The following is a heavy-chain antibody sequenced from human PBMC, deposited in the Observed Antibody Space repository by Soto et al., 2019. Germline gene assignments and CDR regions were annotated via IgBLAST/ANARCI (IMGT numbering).Heavy chain of an antibody. J-gene: IGHJ6*02. V-gene: IGHV3-23*01. CDR3: AKFYYGDYSYYYYGMDV. CDR2: ISGSGDST. Sequence: EVQVLESGGGLVQPGGSLRLSCVASGFTFSSYAMSWVRQAPGKGLEWVSAISGSGDSTRYADSVQGRFTISRDTSKHTLYLQMNSLRAEDTAVYYCAKFYYGDYSYYYYGMDVWGQGTTVTVSS. CDR1: GFTFSSYA. D-gene: IGHD4-17*01.